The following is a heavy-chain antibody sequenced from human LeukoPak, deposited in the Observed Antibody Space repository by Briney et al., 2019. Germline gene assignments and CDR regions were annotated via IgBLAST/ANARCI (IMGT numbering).Heavy chain of an antibody. D-gene: IGHD2-21*01. Sequence: ASVKVSCKASGYTFTSYYMHWVRQAPGQGLEWMGIINPSGGSTSYAQKFQGRVTMTRDMSTSTVYMELSSLRSEDTAVYYCARDLWGLYYFDYWGQGTLVTVSS. CDR2: INPSGGST. CDR1: GYTFTSYY. V-gene: IGHV1-46*01. J-gene: IGHJ4*02. CDR3: ARDLWGLYYFDY.